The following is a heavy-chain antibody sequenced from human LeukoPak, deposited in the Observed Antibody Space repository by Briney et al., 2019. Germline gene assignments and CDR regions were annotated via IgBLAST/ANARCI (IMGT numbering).Heavy chain of an antibody. CDR2: IYYSGST. CDR1: GGSISSYY. CDR3: ARTTVTTSYYYYYYYMDV. Sequence: SETLSLTCTVSGGSISSYYWSWIRQPPGKGLEWIGYIYYSGSTNYNPSLKSRVTISVDTSKNQFSLKLSSVAAADTAVYYCARTTVTTSYYYYYYYMDVWGKGTTVTISS. D-gene: IGHD4-17*01. V-gene: IGHV4-59*01. J-gene: IGHJ6*03.